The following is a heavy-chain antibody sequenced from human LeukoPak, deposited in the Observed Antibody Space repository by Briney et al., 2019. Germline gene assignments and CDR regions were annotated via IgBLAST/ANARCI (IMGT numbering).Heavy chain of an antibody. CDR3: ARTYYYGSGSYYKDYYYYMDV. CDR2: IIPIFGTA. Sequence: SVKVSCKASGGTFSSYAISWVRQAPGQGLEWMGGIIPIFGTANYAQKFQGRVTITADESTSTAYMELSSLRSEDTAVYYCARTYYYGSGSYYKDYYYYMDVWGKGTTVTVSS. CDR1: GGTFSSYA. J-gene: IGHJ6*03. D-gene: IGHD3-10*01. V-gene: IGHV1-69*13.